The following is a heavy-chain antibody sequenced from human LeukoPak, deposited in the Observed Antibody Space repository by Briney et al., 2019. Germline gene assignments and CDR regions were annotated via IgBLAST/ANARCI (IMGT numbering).Heavy chain of an antibody. D-gene: IGHD1-26*01. CDR3: ARDLVGATRDY. CDR2: ISSGGTSM. V-gene: IGHV3-11*01. Sequence: GESLRLSCAASGFTFSDYYMSWIRQAPGKGLEWVSYISSGGTSMFYADSVKGRFTISRNNAKNSLYLQMNSLRAEDTAVYYCARDLVGATRDYWGQGTLVTVSS. CDR1: GFTFSDYY. J-gene: IGHJ4*02.